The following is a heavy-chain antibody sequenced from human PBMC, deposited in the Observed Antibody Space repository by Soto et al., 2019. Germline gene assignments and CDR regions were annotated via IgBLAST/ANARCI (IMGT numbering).Heavy chain of an antibody. CDR1: GYTFTSYY. CDR3: ARVWRLGYCSGGSCYVLGY. CDR2: INPSGGST. D-gene: IGHD2-15*01. J-gene: IGHJ4*02. V-gene: IGHV1-46*01. Sequence: ASVKVSVKASGYTFTSYYIHWVRQAPGQGLEWMGIINPSGGSTSYAQKFQGRVTMTRDTSTSTVYMELSSLRSEDTAVYYCARVWRLGYCSGGSCYVLGYWGQGTLVTVSS.